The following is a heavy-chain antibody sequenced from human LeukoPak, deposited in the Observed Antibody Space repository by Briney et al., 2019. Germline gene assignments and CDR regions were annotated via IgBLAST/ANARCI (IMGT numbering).Heavy chain of an antibody. D-gene: IGHD3-10*01. CDR2: IYYSGST. V-gene: IGHV4-39*01. Sequence: PSETLSLTCTVSGGSISSSSYYWGWIRQPPGKGLEWIGSIYYSGSTYYNPSLKSRVTISVDTSKNQFSLKLSSVTAADTAVYYCATQARLLWFGELLSLTHFDYWGQGTLVTVSS. CDR1: GGSISSSSYY. CDR3: ATQARLLWFGELLSLTHFDY. J-gene: IGHJ4*02.